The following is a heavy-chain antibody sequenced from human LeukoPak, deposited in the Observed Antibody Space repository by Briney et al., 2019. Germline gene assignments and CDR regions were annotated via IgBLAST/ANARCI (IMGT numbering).Heavy chain of an antibody. Sequence: GGSLRLSCAASGFTFSNAWMSWVRQAPGKGLEWVGRIKSKTDDGTTDYAAPVKGRFTISRDDSKNTLYLQMNSLKTEDTAVYYCTTDLSIVTSYNFDYWGQGTLVTVSS. CDR2: IKSKTDDGTT. J-gene: IGHJ4*02. CDR1: GFTFSNAW. V-gene: IGHV3-15*01. CDR3: TTDLSIVTSYNFDY. D-gene: IGHD2/OR15-2a*01.